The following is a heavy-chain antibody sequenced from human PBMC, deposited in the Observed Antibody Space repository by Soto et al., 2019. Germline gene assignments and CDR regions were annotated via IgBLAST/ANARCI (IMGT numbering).Heavy chain of an antibody. CDR1: FSSYG. CDR2: IWYDGSNK. CDR3: AREVSRSGGDCCQPEPFDY. J-gene: IGHJ4*02. V-gene: IGHV3-33*01. Sequence: FSSYGMXXXXQXXXXXXXWVAVIWYDGSNKYYADSVKCRFTISRDNSKNTLYLQMNSLRAEDTAVYYCAREVSRSGGDCCQPEPFDYLGQGTLVTVSS. D-gene: IGHD2-21*02.